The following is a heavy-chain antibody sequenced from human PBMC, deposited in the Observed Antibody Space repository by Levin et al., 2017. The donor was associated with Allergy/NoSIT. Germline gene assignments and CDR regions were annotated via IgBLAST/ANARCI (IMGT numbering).Heavy chain of an antibody. D-gene: IGHD2-2*01. V-gene: IGHV1-69*06. J-gene: IGHJ6*03. Sequence: PGESLKISCKTSGGTLNTFGLSWVRQAPGQGLEWMGGIIPTLETANYAQKFQGRVTITADKSTNTGYMELSNLRSEDTAVYYCARGFCSSTTCSPHYFYYYMDVWGTGTMVTVSS. CDR2: IIPTLETA. CDR3: ARGFCSSTTCSPHYFYYYMDV. CDR1: GGTLNTFG.